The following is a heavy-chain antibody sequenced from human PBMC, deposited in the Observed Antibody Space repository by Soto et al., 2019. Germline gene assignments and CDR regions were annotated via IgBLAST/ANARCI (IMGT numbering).Heavy chain of an antibody. CDR2: ISGSGGST. Sequence: HPGGSLRLSCAASGFTFSSYAMSWVRQAPGKGLEWVSAISGSGGSTYYADSVKGRFTISRDNSKNTLYLQMNSLRAEDTAVYYCAKDRDSSSWYPLGAGGWGQGTLVTVSS. J-gene: IGHJ4*02. CDR1: GFTFSSYA. CDR3: AKDRDSSSWYPLGAGG. V-gene: IGHV3-23*01. D-gene: IGHD6-13*01.